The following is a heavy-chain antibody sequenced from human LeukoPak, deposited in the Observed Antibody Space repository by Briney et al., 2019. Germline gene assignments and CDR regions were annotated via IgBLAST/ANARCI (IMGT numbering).Heavy chain of an antibody. CDR3: SRHMDPDYGDNKLFDY. J-gene: IGHJ4*02. D-gene: IGHD4-23*01. Sequence: AASVKVSCKASGGTFSSYAISWVRQAPGQGLEWMGGIIPIFGTANYAQKFQGRVTITTDESTSTAYMELSSLRSEDTAVYYCSRHMDPDYGDNKLFDYWGLGTLVTVSS. CDR1: GGTFSSYA. CDR2: IIPIFGTA. V-gene: IGHV1-69*05.